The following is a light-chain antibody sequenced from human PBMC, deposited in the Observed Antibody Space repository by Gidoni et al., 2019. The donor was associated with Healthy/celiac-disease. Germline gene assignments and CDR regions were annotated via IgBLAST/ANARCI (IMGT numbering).Light chain of an antibody. CDR2: GAS. J-gene: IGKJ5*01. Sequence: EIVLTQSPDTLSLSQRERATLSCRASQSGSANYLVWYQHKPGQPPRCLLYGASNSATGVPGRFSGSGSGTDFTLTISSLEPEDFGVYYCQQYGCSPPVTFGQGTRLEIK. CDR1: QSGSANY. V-gene: IGKV3-20*01. CDR3: QQYGCSPPVT.